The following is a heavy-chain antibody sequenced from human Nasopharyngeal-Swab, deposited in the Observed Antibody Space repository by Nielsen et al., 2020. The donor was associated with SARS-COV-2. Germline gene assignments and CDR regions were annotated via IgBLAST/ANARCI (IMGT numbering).Heavy chain of an antibody. CDR1: GYTLTELS. CDR2: FDPEDGET. CDR3: ATGPVVAPLHWFDP. Sequence: ASVKVSCKVSGYTLTELSMHWVRQAPGKGLEWMGGFDPEDGETIYAQKFQGRVTMTEDISTDTAYMELSSLRSEDTAVYYCATGPVVAPLHWFDPWGQGTLVTVSS. J-gene: IGHJ5*02. D-gene: IGHD4-23*01. V-gene: IGHV1-24*01.